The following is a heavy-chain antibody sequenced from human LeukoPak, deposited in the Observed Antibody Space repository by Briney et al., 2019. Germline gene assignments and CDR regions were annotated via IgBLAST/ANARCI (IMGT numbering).Heavy chain of an antibody. CDR1: GYTLTELS. J-gene: IGHJ4*02. V-gene: IGHV1-24*01. CDR2: FDPEDGET. Sequence: GASVKVSCKVSGYTLTELSMHWVRQAPGKGLEWMGGFDPEDGETIYAQKFQGRVTMTEDTSTDTAYMELSRLRSEDTAVYYCATPSIAVAGKDHWDYWGQGTLVTVSS. CDR3: ATPSIAVAGKDHWDY. D-gene: IGHD6-19*01.